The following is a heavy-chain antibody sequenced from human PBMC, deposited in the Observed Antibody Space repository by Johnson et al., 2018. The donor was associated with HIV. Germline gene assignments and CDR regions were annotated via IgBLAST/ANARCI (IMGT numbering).Heavy chain of an antibody. V-gene: IGHV3-66*01. D-gene: IGHD3-22*01. CDR3: ARDRGYWDAFDI. J-gene: IGHJ3*02. Sequence: VQLVESGGGLVQPGGSLRLSCAASGFTVSSNYMSWVRQAPGKGLEWVSVIYSGGSTYYADSVKGRFTIPRDNSKHSPYLQMNSLRAEDTAVYYCARDRGYWDAFDIWGQGTLVTVSS. CDR1: GFTVSSNY. CDR2: IYSGGST.